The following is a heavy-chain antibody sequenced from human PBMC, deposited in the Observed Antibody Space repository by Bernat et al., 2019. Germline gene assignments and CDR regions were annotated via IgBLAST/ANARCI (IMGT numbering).Heavy chain of an antibody. CDR3: AKDQGGGSYFDY. CDR2: IRYDGSNK. D-gene: IGHD1-26*01. V-gene: IGHV3-30*02. CDR1: GFTFSTNG. J-gene: IGHJ4*02. Sequence: QVQLVESGGGVVQPGGSLRLSCAASGFTFSTNGMHWVRQAPGKGLEWVAFIRYDGSNKYYADSVKGRFTISRDNSKNTLYLQINSLRAEDTAVYYCAKDQGGGSYFDYWGQGTLVTVSS.